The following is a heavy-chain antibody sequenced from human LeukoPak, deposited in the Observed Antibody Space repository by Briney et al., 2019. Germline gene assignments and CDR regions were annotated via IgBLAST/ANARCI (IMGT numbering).Heavy chain of an antibody. CDR3: ARVYYSNSYDYWYFDL. V-gene: IGHV4-61*01. Sequence: PSETLSLTCTVSGGSMSSNSYYWSWIRQPPGKGLEWIGYIFYSGSTNYNPSLKSRVTISVDTFKNQFSLKLSSVTAADTAVYYCARVYYSNSYDYWYFDLWGRGTLVTVSS. J-gene: IGHJ2*01. CDR1: GGSMSSNSYY. CDR2: IFYSGST. D-gene: IGHD6-13*01.